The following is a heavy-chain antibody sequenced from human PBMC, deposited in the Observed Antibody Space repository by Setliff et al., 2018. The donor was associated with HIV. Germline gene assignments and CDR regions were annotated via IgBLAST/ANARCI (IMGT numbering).Heavy chain of an antibody. J-gene: IGHJ6*02. Sequence: GGSLRLSCAASGFTFSSYWMHWVRQAPGKGLVWVSRIPGDGSTTTYADSVKGRFTISRDNVKNTLYLQMNSLRGEDTAVYFCARGYYGSDLQNGMDVWGQGTTVTVSS. V-gene: IGHV3-74*01. D-gene: IGHD3-10*01. CDR2: IPGDGSTT. CDR3: ARGYYGSDLQNGMDV. CDR1: GFTFSSYW.